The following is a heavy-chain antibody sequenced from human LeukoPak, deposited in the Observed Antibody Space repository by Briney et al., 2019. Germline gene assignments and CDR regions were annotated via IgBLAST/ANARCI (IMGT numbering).Heavy chain of an antibody. CDR2: ISSSSYI. V-gene: IGHV3-21*01. J-gene: IGHJ4*02. CDR3: AREGPWVVVPAAFDY. D-gene: IGHD2-2*01. CDR1: GFTFSSYS. Sequence: GGSLRLSCAASGFTFSSYSMNWVRKAPGKGLEWVSSISSSSYIYYADSVKGRFTISRDNAKNSLYLQMNSLRAEDTAVYYCAREGPWVVVPAAFDYWGQGTLVTVSS.